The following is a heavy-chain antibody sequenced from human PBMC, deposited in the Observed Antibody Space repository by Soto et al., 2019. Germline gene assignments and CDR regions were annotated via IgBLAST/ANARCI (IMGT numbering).Heavy chain of an antibody. CDR1: GFTVSNNY. V-gene: IGHV3-53*01. D-gene: IGHD3-16*01. Sequence: EVQLVVSGGGLIQPGGSLRLSCAASGFTVSNNYRSWVRQAPGKGLEWVSVIYSGGSTYYGDSVKGRFTISRDNFKNTVFLQMISLRVEDTAVYYCATSAYGGHGLGYFDYWGPGTLVTVSS. J-gene: IGHJ4*02. CDR2: IYSGGST. CDR3: ATSAYGGHGLGYFDY.